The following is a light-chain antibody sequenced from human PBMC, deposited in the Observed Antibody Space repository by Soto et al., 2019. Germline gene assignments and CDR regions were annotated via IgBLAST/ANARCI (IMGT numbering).Light chain of an antibody. V-gene: IGKV1-39*01. CDR3: QQSYSTPRT. Sequence: DIQMPQSPSSLSASVGDRVTITCRATQSISSYLNWYQQKPGKAPKLLIYAASSLQSGVPSRFSGSGSGTDFTLTISSLQPEDFATYYCQQSYSTPRTVGQGTRLEIK. CDR2: AAS. J-gene: IGKJ2*01. CDR1: QSISSY.